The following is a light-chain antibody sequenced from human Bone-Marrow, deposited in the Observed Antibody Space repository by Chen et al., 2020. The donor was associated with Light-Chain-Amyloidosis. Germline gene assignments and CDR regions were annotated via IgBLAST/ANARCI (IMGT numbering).Light chain of an antibody. CDR3: AAWDDSLTGPV. Sequence: QSILIQPPSASGTAGQWVTRSCSGTSSNLGKNHVYWYQQFPGMAPKLLIYVSDQRSSGVPDRFSASKSGISASLAINGLRSEDEADYYCAAWDDSLTGPVFGGGTKLTVL. CDR2: VSD. CDR1: SSNLGKNH. J-gene: IGLJ3*02. V-gene: IGLV1-47*02.